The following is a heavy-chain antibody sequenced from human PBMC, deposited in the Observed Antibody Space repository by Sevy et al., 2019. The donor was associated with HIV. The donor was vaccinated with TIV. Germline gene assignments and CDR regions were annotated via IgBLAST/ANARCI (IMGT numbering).Heavy chain of an antibody. Sequence: LSLTCTVSGGSISSYYWSWIRQPPGKGLEWIGYIYYSGSTDYNPSLKSRLTISVDTSKNQFSLKLTSVTAAATAVYYCARGSIKVRWAVDYWGQGTLVTVSS. CDR2: IYYSGST. D-gene: IGHD6-6*01. V-gene: IGHV4-59*01. CDR1: GGSISSYY. CDR3: ARGSIKVRWAVDY. J-gene: IGHJ4*02.